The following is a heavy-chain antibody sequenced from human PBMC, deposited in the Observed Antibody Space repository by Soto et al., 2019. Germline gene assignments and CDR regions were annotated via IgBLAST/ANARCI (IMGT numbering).Heavy chain of an antibody. CDR2: ISFDGSSE. V-gene: IGHV3-30*04. D-gene: IGHD3-10*01. CDR3: ARSVRGVVNTGIDY. J-gene: IGHJ4*02. Sequence: GSLLLAGLVSGFTFSTYAMYWVRQAPGKGLEWVALISFDGSSEYYADSVKGRFTISRDNSKDTLYLQMNSLRAEDTAVFYCARSVRGVVNTGIDYWGQGTLVTVYS. CDR1: GFTFSTYA.